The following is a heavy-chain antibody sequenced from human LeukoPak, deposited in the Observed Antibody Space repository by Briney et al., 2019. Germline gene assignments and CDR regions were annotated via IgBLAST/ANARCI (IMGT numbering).Heavy chain of an antibody. CDR2: IYYSRST. D-gene: IGHD3-10*01. V-gene: IGHV4-38-2*02. CDR3: ARRKGFGEGYFDS. CDR1: AYSISSGYY. Sequence: SETLSLSCTVSAYSISSGYYWAWIRQPPGKGLESIGSIYYSRSTYYSPSLKSRVTISVDTSKNQFSLKLTSVTAADTAVYYCARRKGFGEGYFDSWGQGTLVTVSS. J-gene: IGHJ4*02.